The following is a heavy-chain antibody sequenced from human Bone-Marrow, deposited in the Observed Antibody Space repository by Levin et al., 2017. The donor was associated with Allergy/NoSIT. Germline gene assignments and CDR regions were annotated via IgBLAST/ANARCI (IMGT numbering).Heavy chain of an antibody. J-gene: IGHJ5*02. CDR3: ARHGRKDFLRVVDNWFDP. D-gene: IGHD3-16*02. CDR1: GDSLDSNTYY. CDR2: VYYSGKT. V-gene: IGHV4-39*01. Sequence: PSETLSLTCTVSGDSLDSNTYYWGWIRQPPGKGLEWIGSVYYSGKTYYNPSLRSRVTLSVDTFKNQFSLRLSSVTASDTAVYYCARHGRKDFLRVVDNWFDPWGQGTLVTVSS.